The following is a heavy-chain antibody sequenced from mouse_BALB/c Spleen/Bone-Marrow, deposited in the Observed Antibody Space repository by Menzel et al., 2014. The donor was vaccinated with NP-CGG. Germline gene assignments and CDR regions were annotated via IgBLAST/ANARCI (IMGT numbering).Heavy chain of an antibody. CDR2: FYPGNGDT. D-gene: IGHD2-1*01. CDR1: GYTFTSYN. J-gene: IGHJ3*01. V-gene: IGHV1-12*01. CDR3: ARSEYGNYPWFAY. Sequence: LQESGAELVKPGASVKMSCKASGYTFTSYNMHWLKQTPGQGLEWIGAFYPGNGDTSYNQKFKGKATLTADKSSSTVYMQLSSLTFEDPAVYYCARSEYGNYPWFAYWGQGTLVTGSA.